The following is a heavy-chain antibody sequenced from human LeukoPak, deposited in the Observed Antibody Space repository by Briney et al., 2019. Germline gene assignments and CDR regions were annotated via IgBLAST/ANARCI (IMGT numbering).Heavy chain of an antibody. CDR3: ASRPRADMGPLDY. Sequence: GGSLRLSCAASGFTFSSCAMTWVRQAPGKGLEWVASITGDGTRSYYTDSVKGRFTISRDNSKNTLYLQMNSLRADETAIYYCASRPRADMGPLDYWGQGTLVTVST. V-gene: IGHV3-23*01. J-gene: IGHJ4*02. CDR2: ITGDGTRS. CDR1: GFTFSSCA. D-gene: IGHD1-14*01.